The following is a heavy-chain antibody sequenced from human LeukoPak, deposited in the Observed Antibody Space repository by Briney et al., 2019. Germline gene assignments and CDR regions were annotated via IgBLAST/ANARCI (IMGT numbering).Heavy chain of an antibody. V-gene: IGHV4-39*01. Sequence: SETLSLTCTVSGGSISSSSNYWGWIRQPPGKGLEWIGSIYYSGNTYYNPSFKSRLTISVDTSMNQFSLKLNSVTAADTAIYYCARAPIVVVTASAFDIWGQGTMVTVSS. D-gene: IGHD2-21*02. CDR2: IYYSGNT. J-gene: IGHJ3*02. CDR1: GGSISSSSNY. CDR3: ARAPIVVVTASAFDI.